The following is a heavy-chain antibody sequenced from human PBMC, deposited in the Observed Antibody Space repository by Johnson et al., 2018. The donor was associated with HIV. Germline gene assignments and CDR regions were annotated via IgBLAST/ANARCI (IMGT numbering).Heavy chain of an antibody. Sequence: QVQLVESGGGVVQPGRSLRLSCAASGFTFSNYGMHWVRQAPGKGLEWVAVIWYDGSNKYYADSVKGRFTISRANSKNTLSLQMNSLRAEDTAVYYCAKDTEMAARDDAFDIWGLGTMVTVSS. V-gene: IGHV3-33*06. CDR1: GFTFSNYG. CDR2: IWYDGSNK. D-gene: IGHD6-6*01. CDR3: AKDTEMAARDDAFDI. J-gene: IGHJ3*02.